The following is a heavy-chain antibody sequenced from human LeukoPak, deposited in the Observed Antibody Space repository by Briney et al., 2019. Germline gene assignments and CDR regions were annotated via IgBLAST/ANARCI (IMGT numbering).Heavy chain of an antibody. Sequence: SQTLSLTCTVSGGSISSGGYYWSWIRQPPGKGLEWIGYIYHSGSTYYNPSLKSRVTISVDRSKNQFSLKLSSVTAADTAVYYCARGIGNSDAFDIWGQGTMVTVSS. J-gene: IGHJ3*02. CDR1: GGSISSGGYY. V-gene: IGHV4-30-2*01. CDR3: ARGIGNSDAFDI. CDR2: IYHSGST. D-gene: IGHD4-23*01.